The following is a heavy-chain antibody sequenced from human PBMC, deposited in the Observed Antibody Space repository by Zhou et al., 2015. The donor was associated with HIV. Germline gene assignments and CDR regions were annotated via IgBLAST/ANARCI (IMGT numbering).Heavy chain of an antibody. CDR1: GGTFSGSD. CDR2: ITPMFQTH. V-gene: IGHV1-69*06. Sequence: QVQLVQSGAEVKKPGSSVKVSCKASGGTFSGSDLSWVRQAPGQGLEWMGRITPMFQTHNYAEKFRARLNITVDRHTSAAYMELSSLTSEDEAVYYCARSNMNYDYALDLWGQGTKVIVS. J-gene: IGHJ3*01. CDR3: ARSNMNYDYALDL. D-gene: IGHD3-16*01.